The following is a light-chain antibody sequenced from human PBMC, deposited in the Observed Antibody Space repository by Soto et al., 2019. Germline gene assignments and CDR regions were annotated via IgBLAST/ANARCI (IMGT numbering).Light chain of an antibody. CDR1: QGISTY. Sequence: DIPMTQSPSSLSASVGDRVTITCRASQGISTYLVWYQQKPGTVPKLLIFAASTLQSGVPSRFSGSGSGTDFTLTISSLQPDDVAAYYCHNYNGAPWTFGQGTKVEIK. CDR2: AAS. CDR3: HNYNGAPWT. J-gene: IGKJ1*01. V-gene: IGKV1-27*01.